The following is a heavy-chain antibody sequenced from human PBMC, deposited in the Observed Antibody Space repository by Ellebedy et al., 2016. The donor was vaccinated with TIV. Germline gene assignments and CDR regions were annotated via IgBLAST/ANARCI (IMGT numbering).Heavy chain of an antibody. CDR2: ISWRGHYI. V-gene: IGHV3-9*01. D-gene: IGHD7-27*01. CDR3: TKDLLRGIWGGSGRDY. J-gene: IGHJ4*02. Sequence: SLKISXAASGFTFDDYAMHWARQAPGKGLEWVSGISWRGHYIGYADSVRGRFTISRGNAKNSLYLQMNSLRIEDTAVYYCTKDLLRGIWGGSGRDYWGQGTLVTVSS. CDR1: GFTFDDYA.